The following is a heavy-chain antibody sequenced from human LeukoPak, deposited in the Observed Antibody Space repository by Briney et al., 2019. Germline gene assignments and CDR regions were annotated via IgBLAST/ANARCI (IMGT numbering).Heavy chain of an antibody. D-gene: IGHD6-13*01. CDR1: GFTFDDYA. V-gene: IGHV3-9*01. CDR2: ISWNSGSI. J-gene: IGHJ4*02. CDR3: AKSRSWHNFDY. Sequence: PGRSLRLSCAASGFTFDDYALHWVRQAPGKGLEWVSGISWNSGSIGYADSVKGRFTISRDNAKNSLYLQINSLRAEDTALYYCAKSRSWHNFDYWGQGTLVTVSS.